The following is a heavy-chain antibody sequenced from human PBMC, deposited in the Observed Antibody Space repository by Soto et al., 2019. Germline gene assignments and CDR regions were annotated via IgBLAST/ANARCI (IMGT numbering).Heavy chain of an antibody. CDR3: ALGIFGVVRPYYYYGMDV. D-gene: IGHD3-3*02. CDR2: IYPGDSDT. CDR1: GYSFTSYW. V-gene: IGHV5-51*01. Sequence: EVQLVPSGAEVKKPGESLKISCKGSGYSFTSYWIGWVRQMPGKGLEWMGIIYPGDSDTRYSPSFQGQVTISADKSISTAYLQWSSLKASDTAMYYCALGIFGVVRPYYYYGMDVWGQGTTVTVSS. J-gene: IGHJ6*02.